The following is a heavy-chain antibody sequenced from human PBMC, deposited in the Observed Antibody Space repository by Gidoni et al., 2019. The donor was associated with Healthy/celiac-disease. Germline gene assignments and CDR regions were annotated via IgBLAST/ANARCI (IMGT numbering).Heavy chain of an antibody. Sequence: QVQLVESGGGVVQPGMSLTLSCAASGFTFSSYGMNWVRQAPGKGLEWVAVIWYDGSNKYYADSVKGRFTISRDNSKNTLYLQMNSLRAEDTAVYYCARDSVVRGGVYYMDVWGKGTTVTVSS. J-gene: IGHJ6*03. D-gene: IGHD3-10*01. CDR2: IWYDGSNK. CDR3: ARDSVVRGGVYYMDV. V-gene: IGHV3-33*01. CDR1: GFTFSSYG.